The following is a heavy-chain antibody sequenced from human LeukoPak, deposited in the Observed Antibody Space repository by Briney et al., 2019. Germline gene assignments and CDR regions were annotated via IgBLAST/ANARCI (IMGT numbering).Heavy chain of an antibody. CDR2: INNRGST. D-gene: IGHD2-21*01. CDR3: ARVVGTYCGGDCYSFVLGIDY. Sequence: SETLSLTCAVYGGSFSGYYWSWIRQPPGKGLEWIGEINNRGSTNYNPSLKSRVTISVDTSKNQFSLKLSSVTAADTAVYYCARVVGTYCGGDCYSFVLGIDYWGQGTLVTVSS. V-gene: IGHV4-34*01. CDR1: GGSFSGYY. J-gene: IGHJ4*02.